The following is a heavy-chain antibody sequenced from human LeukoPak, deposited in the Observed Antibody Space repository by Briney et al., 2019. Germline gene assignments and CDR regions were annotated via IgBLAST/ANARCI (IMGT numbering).Heavy chain of an antibody. D-gene: IGHD1-26*01. V-gene: IGHV4-59*02. J-gene: IGHJ4*02. CDR3: ATLVYSGSRYHFDT. CDR1: NGAVKNYY. Sequence: SETLSLTCSVSNGAVKNYYWTWIRQPPGQGLEWIGNFLYSGTTTYRASLNSRLIISVDNSKNTVSLRLFSVTAADTAVYYCATLVYSGSRYHFDTWGQGTLVTVSS. CDR2: FLYSGTT.